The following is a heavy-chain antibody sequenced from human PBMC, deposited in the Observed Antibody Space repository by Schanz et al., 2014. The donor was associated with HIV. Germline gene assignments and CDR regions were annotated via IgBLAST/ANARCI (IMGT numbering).Heavy chain of an antibody. CDR1: GLIFSKAW. D-gene: IGHD3-22*01. Sequence: VQLVESGGGLVKPGGSLRLSCAASGLIFSKAWMSWVRQAPGKGLEWVAVISYDGSSTYYADSVKGRFTISRDNSKNTLYLQMNSLRVEDTAVYYCARDLPNPYFDFSGPAGDYWGQGALVTVSS. J-gene: IGHJ4*02. V-gene: IGHV3-30*03. CDR3: ARDLPNPYFDFSGPAGDY. CDR2: ISYDGSST.